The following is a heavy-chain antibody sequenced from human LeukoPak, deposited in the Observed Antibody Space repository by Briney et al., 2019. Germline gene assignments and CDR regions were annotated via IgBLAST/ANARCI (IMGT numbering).Heavy chain of an antibody. V-gene: IGHV1-2*02. D-gene: IGHD2-21*01. Sequence: ASVKVSCKVSGYTFTDYYMHWVRQAPGQGLEWMGWINPNNGDTKYAQSFLGRVTMTRDTSTTTAYMELSSLRSDDTAVYFCASYPRSIPTPPFDYWGQGTLVTVSS. CDR3: ASYPRSIPTPPFDY. CDR1: GYTFTDYY. CDR2: INPNNGDT. J-gene: IGHJ4*02.